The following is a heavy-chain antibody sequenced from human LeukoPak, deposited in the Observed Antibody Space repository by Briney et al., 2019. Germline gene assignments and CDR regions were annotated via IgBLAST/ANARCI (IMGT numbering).Heavy chain of an antibody. CDR1: GYTFSGYY. J-gene: IGHJ4*02. V-gene: IGHV1-2*02. CDR2: INPNNGAT. CDR3: AGFNWNDVVPALDS. D-gene: IGHD1-1*01. Sequence: ASVRVSCKASGYTFSGYYIHWVRQAPGQGLEWMGWINPNNGATNYAQKFQGGDTMTRDTSLTTFYMEVSSLTSDDTAVFYCAGFNWNDVVPALDSWGQGTLVTVSS.